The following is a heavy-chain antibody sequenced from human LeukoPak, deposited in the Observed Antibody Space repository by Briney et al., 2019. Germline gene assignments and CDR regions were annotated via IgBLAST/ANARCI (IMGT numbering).Heavy chain of an antibody. J-gene: IGHJ4*02. CDR3: ARGRPGGGWPYFDY. CDR1: GYTFTGYY. Sequence: ASVKVSCKASGYTFTGYYMHWVRQAPGQGLEWMGWINPNSGGTNYAQKFQGRVTMTRDTSISTAYMELSRLRSDDTAVYYCARGRPGGGWPYFDYWGQGTLVTVSS. V-gene: IGHV1-2*02. D-gene: IGHD6-19*01. CDR2: INPNSGGT.